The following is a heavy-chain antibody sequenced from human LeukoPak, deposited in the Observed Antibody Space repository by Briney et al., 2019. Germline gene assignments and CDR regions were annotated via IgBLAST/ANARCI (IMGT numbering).Heavy chain of an antibody. CDR3: ARAPGITYYDFWSGYSNYFDY. J-gene: IGHJ4*02. CDR1: KFTFSTYW. V-gene: IGHV3-21*01. Sequence: GGSLRLSCAASKFTFSTYWMNWVRQAPGKGLEWVSSISSSSSYIYYADSVKGRFTISRDNAKDSLYLQMNSLRAEDTAVYYCARAPGITYYDFWSGYSNYFDYWGQGTLVTVSS. D-gene: IGHD3-3*01. CDR2: ISSSSSYI.